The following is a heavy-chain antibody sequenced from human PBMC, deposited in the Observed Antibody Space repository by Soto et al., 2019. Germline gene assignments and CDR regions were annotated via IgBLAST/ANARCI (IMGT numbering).Heavy chain of an antibody. Sequence: QVQLVESGGGLVKPGGSLRLSCAASGFTFSDSYMSWIRQAPGNGLEWISYITFSGNTVYYADSLKGRFTISRDNAKNSLYLQVNRVRAEDTAVYYCARVSWREKYGMDVWGQGTTVTVSS. CDR1: GFTFSDSY. CDR2: ITFSGNTV. V-gene: IGHV3-11*01. J-gene: IGHJ6*02. CDR3: ARVSWREKYGMDV.